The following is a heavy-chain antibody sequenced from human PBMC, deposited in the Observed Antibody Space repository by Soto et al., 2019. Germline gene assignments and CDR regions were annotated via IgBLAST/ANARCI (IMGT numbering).Heavy chain of an antibody. CDR2: ISSSSRTI. V-gene: IGHV3-48*04. Sequence: GGSLRLSCAASGFSFGMNWVRQAPGKGLEWVSYISSSSRTIYYADSVKGRFTIYRDNAKNSMYLQMNGLRAEDAAVYYCTTVNTSPRATYYDYMDVWGKGTSVTGSS. CDR3: TTVNTSPRATYYDYMDV. J-gene: IGHJ6*03. CDR1: GFSFG.